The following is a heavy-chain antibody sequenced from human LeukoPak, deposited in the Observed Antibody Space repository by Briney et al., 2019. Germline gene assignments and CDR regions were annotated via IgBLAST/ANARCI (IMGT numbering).Heavy chain of an antibody. J-gene: IGHJ4*02. CDR3: ARTRYYYNSRSYGAPYYFDY. V-gene: IGHV4-59*08. Sequence: SETLSLTCIVSGGSMSSYYWSWIRQPPGKGLGWIGYIFYSGRTSYNPSLKSRLTTSVDTSKNHFSLKLSSVTAADTAVYYCARTRYYYNSRSYGAPYYFDYWGQGTLVTVSS. CDR2: IFYSGRT. D-gene: IGHD3-10*01. CDR1: GGSMSSYY.